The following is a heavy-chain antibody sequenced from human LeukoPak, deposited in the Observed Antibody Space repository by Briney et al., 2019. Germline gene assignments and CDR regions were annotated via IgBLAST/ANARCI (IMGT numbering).Heavy chain of an antibody. CDR3: ARDGHYDILTGYSPKDFQH. CDR2: IISSSSYI. D-gene: IGHD3-9*01. Sequence: GALRHSCAASWLTLCSYRMRWVAPAPREGLGWVSSIISSSSYIYYADSVKGRFTISRDNAKNSLYLQMNSLRAEDTAVYYCARDGHYDILTGYSPKDFQHWGQGTLVTVSS. CDR1: WLTLCSYR. J-gene: IGHJ1*01. V-gene: IGHV3-21*01.